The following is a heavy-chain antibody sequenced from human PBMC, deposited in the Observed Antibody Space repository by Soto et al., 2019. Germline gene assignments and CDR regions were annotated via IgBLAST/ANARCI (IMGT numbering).Heavy chain of an antibody. D-gene: IGHD6-13*01. CDR3: ARATAAASYYYYGTDV. CDR2: IIPIFGTA. J-gene: IGHJ6*02. CDR1: GGTVSSYA. V-gene: IGHV1-69*13. Sequence: SVKVSCKASGGTVSSYAISWVRQAPGQGLEWMGGIIPIFGTANYAQKFQGRVTITADESTSTAYMELSSLRSEDTAVYYCARATAAASYYYYGTDVRGQGTTVTVSS.